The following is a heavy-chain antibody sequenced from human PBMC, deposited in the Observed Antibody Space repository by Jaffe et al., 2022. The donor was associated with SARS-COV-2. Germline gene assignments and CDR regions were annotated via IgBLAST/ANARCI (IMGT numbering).Heavy chain of an antibody. V-gene: IGHV3-30*18. CDR3: AKSRDFLEWDLGGGGPDYGMDV. Sequence: QVQLVESGGGVVQPGRSLRLSCAASGFTFSSYGMHWVRQAPGKGLEWVAVISYDGSNKYYADSVKGRFTISRDNSKNTLYLQMNSLRAEDTAVYYCAKSRDFLEWDLGGGGPDYGMDVWGQGTTVTVSS. J-gene: IGHJ6*02. CDR2: ISYDGSNK. CDR1: GFTFSSYG. D-gene: IGHD3-3*01.